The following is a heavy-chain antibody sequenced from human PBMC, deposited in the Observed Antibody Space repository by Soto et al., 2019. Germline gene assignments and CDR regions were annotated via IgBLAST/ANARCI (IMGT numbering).Heavy chain of an antibody. J-gene: IGHJ3*01. D-gene: IGHD2-2*02. CDR3: ARGGNTEAFDV. CDR1: GGSFSGYY. CDR2: INHSGST. V-gene: IGHV4-34*01. Sequence: QVQLQQWGAGLLKPSETLSLTCAVYGGSFSGYYWSWIRQPPGKGLEWIGEINHSGSTDYFPSFKRRLTISIDTSRNLFSLRLTSVTAADTAIYYCARGGNTEAFDVWGQGTMVTVSS.